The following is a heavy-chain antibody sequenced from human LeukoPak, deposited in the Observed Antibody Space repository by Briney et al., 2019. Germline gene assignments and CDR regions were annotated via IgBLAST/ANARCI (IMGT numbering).Heavy chain of an antibody. J-gene: IGHJ4*02. CDR3: ARSSSRWYIDY. Sequence: ASVKVSCKSSGYSFTDYYIHWVRHAPRHGPEWMGSINPNSGGTNNAQKPQGRVTMTRDTSITTAFMEVSRLRSDDTAFYYCARSSSRWYIDYWGQGTLVTVSS. V-gene: IGHV1-2*02. CDR1: GYSFTDYY. D-gene: IGHD6-13*01. CDR2: INPNSGGT.